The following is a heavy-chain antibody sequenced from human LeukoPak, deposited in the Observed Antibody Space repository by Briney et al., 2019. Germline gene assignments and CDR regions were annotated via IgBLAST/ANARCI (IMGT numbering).Heavy chain of an antibody. Sequence: PSETLSLTCTVSGGSISSYYWSWIRQPAGKGLEWIGRIYTSGSTNYNPSLKSRVTMSVDTSKNQFSLKLSSVTAADTAVYYCARDTVAGRANWFDPWGQGTLVTVSS. CDR2: IYTSGST. CDR3: ARDTVAGRANWFDP. D-gene: IGHD6-19*01. J-gene: IGHJ5*02. V-gene: IGHV4-4*07. CDR1: GGSISSYY.